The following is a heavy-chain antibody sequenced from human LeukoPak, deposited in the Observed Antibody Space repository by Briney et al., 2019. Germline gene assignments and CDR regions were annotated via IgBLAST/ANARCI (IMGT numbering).Heavy chain of an antibody. Sequence: ASVKVSCKASGGTFSSYAISWVRQAPGQGLEWMGRIIPILGIANYAQKFQGRVTITADKSTSTAYMELSSLRSEDTAVYYCASKSNDYGDYVLWYWGQGTLVTVSS. D-gene: IGHD4-17*01. J-gene: IGHJ4*02. CDR1: GGTFSSYA. CDR3: ASKSNDYGDYVLWY. V-gene: IGHV1-69*04. CDR2: IIPILGIA.